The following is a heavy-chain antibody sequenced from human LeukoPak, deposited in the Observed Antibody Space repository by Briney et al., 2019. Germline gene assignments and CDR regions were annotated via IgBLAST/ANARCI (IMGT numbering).Heavy chain of an antibody. CDR1: GYTFTSYD. CDR2: MNPNNGNT. CDR3: ARGEYMYGNDIVN. J-gene: IGHJ4*02. V-gene: IGHV1-8*01. Sequence: ASVRDSCKASGYTFTSYDINWVRRATGQGLEWMGWMNPNNGNTDYAQKFQGRVTMTRNTSISTVYMELSSLRYEDTAVYYCARGEYMYGNDIVNWGQGTLVTVSS. D-gene: IGHD2/OR15-2a*01.